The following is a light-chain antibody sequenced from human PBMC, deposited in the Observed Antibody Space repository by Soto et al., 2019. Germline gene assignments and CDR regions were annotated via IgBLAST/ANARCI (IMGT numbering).Light chain of an antibody. Sequence: SALTQPASVSGSPGQSITISCTGSSSDVVSYNLVSWYQQHPGKAPKLMIYEATKRPSGISTRFSGSKSGNTASLTISGLQAEDEADYYCSSYAGSSTFYVFGTGTKVTVL. J-gene: IGLJ1*01. V-gene: IGLV2-23*01. CDR2: EAT. CDR1: SSDVVSYNL. CDR3: SSYAGSSTFYV.